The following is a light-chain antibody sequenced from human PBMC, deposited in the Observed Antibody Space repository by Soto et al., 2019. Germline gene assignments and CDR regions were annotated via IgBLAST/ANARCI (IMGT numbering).Light chain of an antibody. CDR1: QSLSSN. J-gene: IGKJ5*01. V-gene: IGKV3-15*01. CDR2: GAS. CDR3: QQYNNWPLA. Sequence: EIVMTQSPATLSVSPGERVTLSCRASQSLSSNLAWYQQKPGQAPRLLIYGASTRATDIPARFSGSGSGTEFTLTISSLQSEDFAVYFCQQYNNWPLAFGQGTRPEI.